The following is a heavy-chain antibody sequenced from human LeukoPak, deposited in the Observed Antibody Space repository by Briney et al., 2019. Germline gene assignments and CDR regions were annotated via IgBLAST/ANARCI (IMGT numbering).Heavy chain of an antibody. Sequence: GGSLRLSCAASGFTFSSYRMNWVRQAPCKGLDWVSSISSSSWYIYYAYSVKGRFTISRDNAKNSLYLQMNSLRAEDTAVYYCARVKAAAGTGYMDVWGKGTTVTVSS. D-gene: IGHD6-13*01. CDR1: GFTFSSYR. J-gene: IGHJ6*03. V-gene: IGHV3-21*01. CDR3: ARVKAAAGTGYMDV. CDR2: ISSSSWYI.